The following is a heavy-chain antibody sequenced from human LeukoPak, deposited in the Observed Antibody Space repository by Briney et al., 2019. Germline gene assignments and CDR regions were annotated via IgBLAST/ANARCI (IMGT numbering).Heavy chain of an antibody. J-gene: IGHJ6*02. CDR3: ARDREIVVVEYYYYGMDV. D-gene: IGHD3-22*01. CDR2: IYYSGST. V-gene: IGHV4-30-4*01. Sequence: SETLSLTCTVSGGSISSGDYYWSWIRQPPGKGLEWIGYIYYSGSTYYNPSLKSRVTISVDTSKNQFSLKLSSVTAADTAVYYCARDREIVVVEYYYYGMDVWGQGTTVTVSS. CDR1: GGSISSGDYY.